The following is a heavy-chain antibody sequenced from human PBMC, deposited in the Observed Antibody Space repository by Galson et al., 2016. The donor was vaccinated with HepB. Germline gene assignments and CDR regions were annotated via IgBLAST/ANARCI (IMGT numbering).Heavy chain of an antibody. Sequence: SVKVSCKASGHTFTNYHMHCVRQAPGQGLEWMGIINPSDDSTCYAQKFQGRVTMTRDTSTSTVYMELSSLRSEDTAVYYCARGRDDDPYYGMDVWGQGTTVTVSS. V-gene: IGHV1-46*01. D-gene: IGHD1-1*01. J-gene: IGHJ6*02. CDR3: ARGRDDDPYYGMDV. CDR2: INPSDDST. CDR1: GHTFTNYH.